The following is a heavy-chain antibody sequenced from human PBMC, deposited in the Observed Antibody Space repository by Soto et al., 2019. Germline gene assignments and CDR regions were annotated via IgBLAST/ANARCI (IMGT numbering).Heavy chain of an antibody. CDR2: ISSNGGST. CDR1: GFAFSNYA. Sequence: GGSLRLSCSVFGFAFSNYAMHWVRQAPGKGLQYVSSISSNGGSTYYADSVKGRFTISRDNSKNTLYLQMSSLRVEDTAVYYCVKDRYVDYWGQGNLVTVSS. V-gene: IGHV3-64D*06. CDR3: VKDRYVDY. J-gene: IGHJ4*02.